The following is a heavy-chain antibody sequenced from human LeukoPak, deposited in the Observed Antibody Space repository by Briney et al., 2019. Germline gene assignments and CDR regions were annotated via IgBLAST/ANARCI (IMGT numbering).Heavy chain of an antibody. Sequence: SETLSLTCTVSGESSSGYYCSWIRQSPGKGLEWIGEINRGGRTDYNPSLKSRVTLSVDTSENQFTLKLTSVSAADTAMYYCARGGYIIDYWGQGTLVTVSS. J-gene: IGHJ4*02. D-gene: IGHD6-13*01. V-gene: IGHV4-34*01. CDR2: INRGGRT. CDR3: ARGGYIIDY. CDR1: GESSSGYY.